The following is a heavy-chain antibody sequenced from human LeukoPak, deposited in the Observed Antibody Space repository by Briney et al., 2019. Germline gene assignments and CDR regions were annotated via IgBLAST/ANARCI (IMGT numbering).Heavy chain of an antibody. J-gene: IGHJ3*02. V-gene: IGHV5-51*01. D-gene: IGHD1-20*01. Sequence: GESLKISCKGSGYSFTSYRIGWVRQMPGKGLERMGIIYPGDSDTRYSPSFQGQVTISADKSISTAYLQWSSLKASDTAMYYCARSRRYNWNDVMAFDIWGQGTMVTVSS. CDR1: GYSFTSYR. CDR2: IYPGDSDT. CDR3: ARSRRYNWNDVMAFDI.